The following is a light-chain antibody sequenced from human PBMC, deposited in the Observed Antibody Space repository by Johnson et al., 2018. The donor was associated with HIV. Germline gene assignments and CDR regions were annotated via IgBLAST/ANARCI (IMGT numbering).Light chain of an antibody. J-gene: IGLJ1*01. V-gene: IGLV1-51*02. CDR3: GTWDSSLSAGGYV. CDR1: SSNIGNNY. CDR2: ENN. Sequence: QSVLTQPPSVSAAPGQKVTISCSGSSSNIGNNYVSWYQQLPGTAPKLLIYENNKRPSGIPDRFSASKSGPSATLGITGLQTGDEADDYCGTWDSSLSAGGYVFGTGTKVTVL.